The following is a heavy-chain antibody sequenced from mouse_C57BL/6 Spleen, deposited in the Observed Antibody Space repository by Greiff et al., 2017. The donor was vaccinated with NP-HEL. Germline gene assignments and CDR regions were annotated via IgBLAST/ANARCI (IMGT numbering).Heavy chain of an antibody. CDR1: GYTFTSYW. CDR2: IDPSDSYT. V-gene: IGHV1-50*01. J-gene: IGHJ3*01. D-gene: IGHD1-1*01. CDR3: ARYPSYYYGSSYVSY. Sequence: QVQLKQPGAELVKPGASVKLSCKASGYTFTSYWMQWVKQRPGQGLEWIGEIDPSDSYTNYNQKFKGKATLTVDTSSSTAYMQLSSLTSEDSAVYYCARYPSYYYGSSYVSYWGQGTLVTVSA.